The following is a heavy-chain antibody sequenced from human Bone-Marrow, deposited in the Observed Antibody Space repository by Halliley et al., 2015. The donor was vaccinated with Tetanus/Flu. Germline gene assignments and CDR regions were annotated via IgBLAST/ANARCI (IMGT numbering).Heavy chain of an antibody. CDR2: FYYSGST. Sequence: TLSLTCTISGGSLSSGTYDWGWIRQPPGKGLEWIGTFYYSGSTYYNPSLRSRVTIFVDTSKNQFSLKLSSVTAADGAVYYCARGLIMDVWGQGTTVTVSS. J-gene: IGHJ6*02. CDR1: GGSLSSGTYD. CDR3: ARGLIMDV. V-gene: IGHV4-39*01.